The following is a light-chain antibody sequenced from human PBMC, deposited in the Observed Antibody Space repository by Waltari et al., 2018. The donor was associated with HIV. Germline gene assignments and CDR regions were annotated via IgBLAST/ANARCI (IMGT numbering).Light chain of an antibody. CDR3: CSYAGSSTFGV. CDR2: DFS. J-gene: IGLJ3*02. CDR1: SSAVGGYNY. Sequence: QSALTQPASVSGSPGPSLPISCTGPSSAVGGYNYVSWYQQPPGKAPKLMIYDFSKRPSGVSNRFSGSKSGNTASLTISGLQAEDEADYYCCSYAGSSTFGVFGGGTKLTVL. V-gene: IGLV2-23*02.